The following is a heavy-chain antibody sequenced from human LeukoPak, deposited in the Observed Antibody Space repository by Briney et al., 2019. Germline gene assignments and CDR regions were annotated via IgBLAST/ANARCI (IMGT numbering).Heavy chain of an antibody. V-gene: IGHV3-7*01. CDR2: INPDGRDT. CDR1: GFTFNRCW. J-gene: IGHJ1*01. CDR3: TSWGDTTAEYFQR. D-gene: IGHD2-21*02. Sequence: GGSLRLSCVVSGFTFNRCWMNWVRQAPGKGLEWVAHINPDGRDTYYVDSVKGRFTISRDDAQNSMYLQMNSLRVEGTAVYYCTSWGDTTAEYFQRWGQGTLVTVSS.